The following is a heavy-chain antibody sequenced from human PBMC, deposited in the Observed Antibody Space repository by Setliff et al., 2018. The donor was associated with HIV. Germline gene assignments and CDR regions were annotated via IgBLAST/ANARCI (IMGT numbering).Heavy chain of an antibody. CDR3: ATLDYYGSQTYNLALHY. CDR1: GYTFSNYV. CDR2: VDPKNGKT. D-gene: IGHD3-10*01. Sequence: ASVKVSCKASGYTFSNYVMQWVRQAPGKGLEWMGRVDPKNGKTLYAENLRGRITITADTSTDTAYMELNSLRSEDTAMYYCATLDYYGSQTYNLALHYWGQGTLVTVSS. J-gene: IGHJ4*02. V-gene: IGHV1-69-2*01.